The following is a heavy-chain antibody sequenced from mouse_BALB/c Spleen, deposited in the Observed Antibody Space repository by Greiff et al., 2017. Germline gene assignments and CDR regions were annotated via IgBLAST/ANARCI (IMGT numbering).Heavy chain of an antibody. J-gene: IGHJ2*01. V-gene: IGHV5-6-5*01. CDR1: GFTFSSYA. D-gene: IGHD1-1*01. CDR3: ARGDYYGSSLFDY. CDR2: ISSGAST. Sequence: DVQLQESGGGLVKPGGSLKLSCAASGFTFSSYAMSWVRQTPEKRLEWVASISSGASTYYPDSVKGRFTISRDNARNILYLQMSSLRSEDTAMYYCARGDYYGSSLFDYWGQGTTLTVSS.